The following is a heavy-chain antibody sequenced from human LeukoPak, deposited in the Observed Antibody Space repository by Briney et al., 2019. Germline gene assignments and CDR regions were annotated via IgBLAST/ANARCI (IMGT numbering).Heavy chain of an antibody. CDR2: ISYDGSNR. V-gene: IGHV3-30*18. CDR1: GFTFSSYG. Sequence: GGSLRLSCAASGFTFSSYGMHWVRQAPGKGLEWVAVISYDGSNRYYADSVKGRFTISRDNSKNTLYLQMNSLRGEDTAVYYCAKGSLQHDAFDIWGQGTMVTVSS. CDR3: AKGSLQHDAFDI. D-gene: IGHD5-24*01. J-gene: IGHJ3*02.